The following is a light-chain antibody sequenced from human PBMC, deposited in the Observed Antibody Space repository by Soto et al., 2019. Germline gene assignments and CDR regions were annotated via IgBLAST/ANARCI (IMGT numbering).Light chain of an antibody. J-gene: IGLJ3*02. Sequence: QSVLTQPPSASGTPGQRVTISCSGSSSNIGGYTVNWYQQLPGTAPKLLIYSHNQRPSGVPDRFSGSKSGTSASLAISGLQAEDEADDYCAAWDDSLNGWVFGGGTKLTVL. CDR2: SHN. CDR1: SSNIGGYT. V-gene: IGLV1-44*01. CDR3: AAWDDSLNGWV.